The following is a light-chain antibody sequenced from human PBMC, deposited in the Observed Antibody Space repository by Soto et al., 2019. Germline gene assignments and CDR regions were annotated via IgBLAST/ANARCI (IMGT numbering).Light chain of an antibody. CDR2: DVS. CDR3: CSYAGSYSYV. CDR1: SXDVGGYNY. Sequence: QSALAQPRSVSGSPGQSVTISCTGTSXDVGGYNYVTWYQEQPGKAPKLMIYDVSKRPSGVPDRFSGSKSGNTASLTISGLQAEDEADYYCCSYAGSYSYVFGTGTKVIFL. V-gene: IGLV2-11*01. J-gene: IGLJ1*01.